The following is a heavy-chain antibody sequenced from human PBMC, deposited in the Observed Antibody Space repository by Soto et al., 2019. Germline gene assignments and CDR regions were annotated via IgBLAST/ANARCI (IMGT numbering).Heavy chain of an antibody. CDR3: ARDKRDGYNLLDY. CDR2: IIPILGIA. J-gene: IGHJ4*02. D-gene: IGHD5-12*01. Sequence: QVQLVQSGAAVKKPGSSVKVSCKASGGTFSSYTISWVRQAPGQGLEWMGRIIPILGIANYAQKFQGRVTITADKSTSTAYMELSSLRSEDTAVYYCARDKRDGYNLLDYWGQGTLVTVSS. V-gene: IGHV1-69*08. CDR1: GGTFSSYT.